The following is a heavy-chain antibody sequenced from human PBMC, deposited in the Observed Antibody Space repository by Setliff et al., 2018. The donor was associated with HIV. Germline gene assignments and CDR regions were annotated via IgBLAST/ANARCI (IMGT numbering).Heavy chain of an antibody. CDR2: VNSDGSSK. D-gene: IGHD5-12*01. CDR1: GFSFSSYA. CDR3: HSGYDTEEQSYFDY. V-gene: IGHV3-74*01. J-gene: IGHJ4*02. Sequence: GGSLRLSCAANGFSFSSYAMSWVRRAPGKGLVWVSRVNSDGSSKTYADSVKDRFTISRDNAKNTLYLQMNSLRAEDTGVYYCHSGYDTEEQSYFDYWGQGTLVTVSS.